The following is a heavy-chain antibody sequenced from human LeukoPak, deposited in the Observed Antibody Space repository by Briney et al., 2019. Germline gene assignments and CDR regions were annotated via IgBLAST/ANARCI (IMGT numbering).Heavy chain of an antibody. CDR3: ARGLKVARARSNMDV. CDR1: GGSFSGYY. V-gene: IGHV4-34*01. J-gene: IGHJ6*04. Sequence: SETLSLTCAVYGGSFSGYYWSWIRKPPGEGLGWIGEINHSGSTNNNPSLKSQVTISVATSKSQFSLKLSPVTAGDTAVYYCARGLKVARARSNMDVWGKGTTVTVPS. CDR2: INHSGST. D-gene: IGHD2-15*01.